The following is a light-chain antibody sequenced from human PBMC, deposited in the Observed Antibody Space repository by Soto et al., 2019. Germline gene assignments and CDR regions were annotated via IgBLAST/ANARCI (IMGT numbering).Light chain of an antibody. CDR3: PQFNYYPYS. CDR2: HAS. J-gene: IGKJ2*03. V-gene: IGKV1-5*01. CDR1: QSISTW. Sequence: DIQMTQSPSTLSAFVGDRVTITCRASQSISTWLACYQQKPGKPPKVLIYHASSLESGVPSRFSGSGSGTEFTLTITTLQHEDFATYYCPQFNYYPYSFGKGTKLDIK.